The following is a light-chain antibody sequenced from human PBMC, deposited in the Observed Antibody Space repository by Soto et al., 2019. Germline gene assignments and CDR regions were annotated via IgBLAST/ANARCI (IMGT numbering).Light chain of an antibody. CDR2: DDS. V-gene: IGLV3-21*02. CDR1: NIGGRS. J-gene: IGLJ2*01. Sequence: SYELTQPPSVSVAPGQTARLTCGGNNIGGRSVHWYQQKPGQAPVMVVYDDSDRPSGIPERFSGSNSGNTATLVISRVEGGDEADYYCQSADSSGASLVFGGGTKLTVL. CDR3: QSADSSGASLV.